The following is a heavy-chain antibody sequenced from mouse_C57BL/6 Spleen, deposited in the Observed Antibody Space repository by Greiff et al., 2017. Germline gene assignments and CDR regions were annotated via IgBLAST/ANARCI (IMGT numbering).Heavy chain of an antibody. CDR2: INPSNGGT. Sequence: QVQLQQPGTELVKPGASVKLSCKASGYTSTSYWMHWVKQRPGQGLEWIGNINPSNGGTNYNETFKSKATLTVDNSSSTAYMLLSSLTSEDSAVYYCSRGITTVVLDYWGQGTTLTVSS. CDR3: SRGITTVVLDY. D-gene: IGHD1-1*01. CDR1: GYTSTSYW. V-gene: IGHV1-53*01. J-gene: IGHJ2*01.